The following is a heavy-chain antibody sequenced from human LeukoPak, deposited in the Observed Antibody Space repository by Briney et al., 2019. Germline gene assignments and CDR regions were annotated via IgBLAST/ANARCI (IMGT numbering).Heavy chain of an antibody. D-gene: IGHD5-24*01. V-gene: IGHV3-48*01. CDR2: ISSSSGSI. CDR1: GFNFNNYM. Sequence: PGGSLRLSCTASGFNFNNYMMNWVRQAPGKGPEWVSYISSSSGSINYADSVKGRFTISRDNAKNSLYLKMNSLRAEDTAVYYCVRALIATGDAFDTWGQRALGTVSS. J-gene: IGHJ3*02. CDR3: VRALIATGDAFDT.